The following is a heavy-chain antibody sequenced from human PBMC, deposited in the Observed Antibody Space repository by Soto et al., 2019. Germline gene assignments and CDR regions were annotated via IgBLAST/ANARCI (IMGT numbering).Heavy chain of an antibody. V-gene: IGHV1-18*01. J-gene: IGHJ5*02. D-gene: IGHD3-10*01. CDR1: GYIFTTYS. Sequence: QIQLVQSGSEVRMPGASVKVSCKASGYIFTTYSITWVRQAPGQGLEWMGWVSASNGKTNYAQKFKDRVTMTTDTSTTRVYMELWGLRSDDTAVYYCAREAFGVQASWFDPWGQGTLVTVSS. CDR2: VSASNGKT. CDR3: AREAFGVQASWFDP.